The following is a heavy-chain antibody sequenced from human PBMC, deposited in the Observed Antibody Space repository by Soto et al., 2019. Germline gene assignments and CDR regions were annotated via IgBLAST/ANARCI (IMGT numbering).Heavy chain of an antibody. J-gene: IGHJ3*02. Sequence: PAGSLRLSCAASGFTFSGSSVHWVRQASGKGLDWVGRIRSKGDNNATTYAASVRGRFTISRDDSKNTAFLQMDSLKSEDTAVYYCSTRSIADDAFDIWGQGTLVTVSS. CDR1: GFTFSGSS. CDR2: IRSKGDNNAT. D-gene: IGHD6-6*01. CDR3: STRSIADDAFDI. V-gene: IGHV3-73*01.